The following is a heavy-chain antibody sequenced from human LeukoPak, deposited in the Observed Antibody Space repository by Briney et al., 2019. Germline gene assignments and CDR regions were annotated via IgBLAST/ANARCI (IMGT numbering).Heavy chain of an antibody. CDR2: IYHSGST. Sequence: SQTLSLTCAVSGGSISSGGYSWSWIRQPPGKGLEWIGYIYHSGSTYYNPSLKSRVTISVDRSKDQFSLKLSSVTAADTAVYYCASSYGSGSYHIPFDYWGQGTLVTVSS. CDR1: GGSISSGGYS. V-gene: IGHV4-30-2*01. D-gene: IGHD3-10*01. CDR3: ASSYGSGSYHIPFDY. J-gene: IGHJ4*02.